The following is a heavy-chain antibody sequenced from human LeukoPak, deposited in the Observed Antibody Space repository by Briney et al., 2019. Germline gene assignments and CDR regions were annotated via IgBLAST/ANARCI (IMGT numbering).Heavy chain of an antibody. J-gene: IGHJ4*02. V-gene: IGHV1-18*01. D-gene: IGHD6-6*01. CDR2: ISGFSGDT. Sequence: ASVKVSCKASGYDFTNYGIMWVRQAPGQGLEWMGCISGFSGDTKFGPKFQGRVTLTADTSTATAYMEVRSLRSDDTATYYCARYKDRYSSPSNFEFWGQGTQVTVSS. CDR1: GYDFTNYG. CDR3: ARYKDRYSSPSNFEF.